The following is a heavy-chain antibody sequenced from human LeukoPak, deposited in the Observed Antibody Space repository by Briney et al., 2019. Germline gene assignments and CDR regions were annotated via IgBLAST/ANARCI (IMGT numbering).Heavy chain of an antibody. CDR3: AREYYDSSGYHFEY. CDR1: GFTFSNYG. CDR2: INTDGSVT. J-gene: IGHJ4*02. Sequence: GGSLRLSCAASGFTFSNYGMHWVRQAPGKGLVWVSRINTDGSVTSHADSVKDRFTISRDNAKNTLYLQMNSLRDEDTAVYYCAREYYDSSGYHFEYWGQGTLVTVSS. D-gene: IGHD3-22*01. V-gene: IGHV3-74*01.